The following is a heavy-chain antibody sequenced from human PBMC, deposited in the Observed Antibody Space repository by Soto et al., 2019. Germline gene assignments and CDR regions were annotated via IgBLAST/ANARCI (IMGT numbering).Heavy chain of an antibody. CDR2: INTNTGSP. CDR3: ARGRAYSSGYGH. V-gene: IGHV7-4-1*02. CDR1: GYSFTTYG. Sequence: QVQLVQSGSELKKPGASVNVSCKASGYSFTTYGINWVRQAPGQGLEWMGWINTNTGSPTYAQGVSGRFVFSLDTSVSTAHLQISSLKAEDTAVYYWARGRAYSSGYGHWGQGNLVTVSS. D-gene: IGHD5-18*01. J-gene: IGHJ4*02.